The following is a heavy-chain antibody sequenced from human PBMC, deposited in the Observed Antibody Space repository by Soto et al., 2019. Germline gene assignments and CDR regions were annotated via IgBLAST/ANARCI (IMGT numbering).Heavy chain of an antibody. D-gene: IGHD6-19*01. V-gene: IGHV2-5*02. CDR1: AFSLSTSGVG. J-gene: IGHJ4*02. CDR2: IYWDDGK. CDR3: AHDSVGWYGFDY. Sequence: QITLKESGPTLVKPTQTLTLTCTFSAFSLSTSGVGVGWIRQPPGKALEWLALIYWDDGKRYSPSLKSRLTITKDTSKNQVVLIMTNMDPVDTATYYCAHDSVGWYGFDYWGQGTLVTVSS.